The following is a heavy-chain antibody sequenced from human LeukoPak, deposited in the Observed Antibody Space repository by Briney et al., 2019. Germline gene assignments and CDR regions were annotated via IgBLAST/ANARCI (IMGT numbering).Heavy chain of an antibody. J-gene: IGHJ6*03. V-gene: IGHV3-7*01. Sequence: GGSLRLSCAASGFTFSSYWVSWVRQAPGKGLGWVANIKQDGSEKYYVDSVKGRFTISRDNAKNSLYLQMNSLRAEDTAVYYCARAPLRTHYYYYYYMDVWGKGTTVNLSS. D-gene: IGHD4-17*01. CDR2: IKQDGSEK. CDR3: ARAPLRTHYYYYYYMDV. CDR1: GFTFSSYW.